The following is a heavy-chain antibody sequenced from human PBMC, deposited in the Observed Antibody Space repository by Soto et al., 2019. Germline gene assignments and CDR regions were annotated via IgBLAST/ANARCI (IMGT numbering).Heavy chain of an antibody. V-gene: IGHV3-21*01. CDR1: GFAFSTYT. Sequence: GGSLRLSCAASGFAFSTYTLNWVRQAPGKGLEWVSSISNSNNYTHYADSVKGRFTISRDNAKNSLYLQMNSLRAEDTAVYYCAASGWYRGDYWGQGTLVTVSS. CDR3: AASGWYRGDY. D-gene: IGHD6-19*01. CDR2: ISNSNNYT. J-gene: IGHJ4*02.